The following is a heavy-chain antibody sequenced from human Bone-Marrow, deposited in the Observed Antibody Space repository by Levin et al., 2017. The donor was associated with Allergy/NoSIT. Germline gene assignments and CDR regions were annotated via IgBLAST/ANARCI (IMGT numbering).Heavy chain of an antibody. J-gene: IGHJ6*02. CDR1: GFTFSTYA. Sequence: GESLKISCAASGFTFSTYALHWVRQAPGKGLEWVAGISYDGSNTDYEDSVKGRFTISRDNSKNTLYLQMNSLRAEDTAVYFCARDLPPRQFDISVFYYYTGGHGLDVWGQGTTVTVSS. D-gene: IGHD3-22*01. CDR3: ARDLPPRQFDISVFYYYTGGHGLDV. V-gene: IGHV3-30*04. CDR2: ISYDGSNT.